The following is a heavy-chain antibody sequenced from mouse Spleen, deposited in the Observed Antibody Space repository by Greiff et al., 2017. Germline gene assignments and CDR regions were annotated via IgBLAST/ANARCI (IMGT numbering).Heavy chain of an antibody. CDR3: ARDEDYDYDGFDY. CDR1: GFTFSSYA. CDR2: ISDGGSYT. V-gene: IGHV5-4*01. J-gene: IGHJ2*01. D-gene: IGHD2-4*01. Sequence: EVQLQQSGGGLVKPGGSLKLTCAASGFTFSSYAMSWVRQTPEKRLEWVATISDGGSYTYYPDNVKGRFTISRDNAKNNLYLQMSHLKSEDTAMYYCARDEDYDYDGFDYWGQGTTLTVSS.